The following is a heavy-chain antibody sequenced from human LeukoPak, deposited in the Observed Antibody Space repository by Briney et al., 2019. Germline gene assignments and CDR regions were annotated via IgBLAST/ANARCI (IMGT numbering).Heavy chain of an antibody. D-gene: IGHD2/OR15-2a*01. J-gene: IGHJ3*02. V-gene: IGHV3-23*01. Sequence: GGSLRLSCAASGFTFSSYAMSWVRQAPGKGLEWVSAISGSGGSTYYADSVKGRFTISRDNSKNTLYLQLSSLRAEDTAVFYCARGLFDDAFDIWGQGTTVTVSS. CDR2: ISGSGGST. CDR1: GFTFSSYA. CDR3: ARGLFDDAFDI.